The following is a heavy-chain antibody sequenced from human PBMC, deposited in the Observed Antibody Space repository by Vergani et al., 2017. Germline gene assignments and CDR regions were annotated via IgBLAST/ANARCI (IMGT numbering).Heavy chain of an antibody. CDR1: GYTFSTYG. D-gene: IGHD3-22*01. V-gene: IGHV1-18*01. Sequence: QVQLVQSGAEVKKPGASVKVSCKASGYTFSTYGISWVRQAPGQGLEWMGWISAYNGNTNYAQKLQGRVTMTTDTSTSTAYMELRSLRSDDTAVYYCARDAPYYDSSGYHDYWGQGTLVTVSS. CDR3: ARDAPYYDSSGYHDY. CDR2: ISAYNGNT. J-gene: IGHJ4*02.